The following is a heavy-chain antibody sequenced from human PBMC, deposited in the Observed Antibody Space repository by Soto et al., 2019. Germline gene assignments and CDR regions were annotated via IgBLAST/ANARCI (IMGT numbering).Heavy chain of an antibody. Sequence: QVQLQESGPGLVKPSQTLSLTCTVSGGSISSGDYYWSWIRQPPGKGLEWIGYIYYSGSTYYNPFLKSRVTISVDTSKNQFSLKLSSVTAADTAVYYCAEGRITIFGLDAFDIWGQGTMVTVSS. J-gene: IGHJ3*02. CDR1: GGSISSGDYY. CDR2: IYYSGST. CDR3: AEGRITIFGLDAFDI. D-gene: IGHD3-3*01. V-gene: IGHV4-30-4*01.